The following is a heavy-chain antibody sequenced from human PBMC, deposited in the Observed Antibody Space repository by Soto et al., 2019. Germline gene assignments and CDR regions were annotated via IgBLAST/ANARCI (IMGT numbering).Heavy chain of an antibody. J-gene: IGHJ4*02. CDR3: ARATRSGSPHFDH. D-gene: IGHD5-12*01. Sequence: ASVKVSCKGAGYTFSNNYMHWVRQAPGQGLEWMGIINPSGDSTSYAQEFQGRVTMTRETSTSTLYMELSSLRSEDTAVCYCARATRSGSPHFDHWGQGTLVTVSS. V-gene: IGHV1-46*01. CDR2: INPSGDST. CDR1: GYTFSNNY.